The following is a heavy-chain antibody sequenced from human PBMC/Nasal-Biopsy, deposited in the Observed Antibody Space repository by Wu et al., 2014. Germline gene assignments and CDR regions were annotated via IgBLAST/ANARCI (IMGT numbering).Heavy chain of an antibody. Sequence: TLSLTCNVSGGSISSDGFYWSWFRQHPGKGLEWIGYSYYSGSTYYNPSLKSRVTISVDTSRNHFSLKLSSVTAADTAVYYCARGRAVVAATPSWFDPVGPGTLVTVSS. CDR2: SYYSGST. D-gene: IGHD2-15*01. J-gene: IGHJ5*02. CDR1: GGSISSDGFY. CDR3: ARGRAVVAATPSWFDP. V-gene: IGHV4-31*03.